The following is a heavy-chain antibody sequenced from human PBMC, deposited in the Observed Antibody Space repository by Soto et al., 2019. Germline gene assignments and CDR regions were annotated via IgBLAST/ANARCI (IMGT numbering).Heavy chain of an antibody. CDR2: MYHSGIT. V-gene: IGHV4-38-2*02. D-gene: IGHD6-13*01. CDR1: GYSISSGYY. J-gene: IGHJ4*02. CDR3: VRDQYSSSYLVSAY. Sequence: SSETLSLTCVVSGYSISSGYYWGWIRQPPGKGLEWIGSMYHSGITSYNPSLKSRVTISVDTFKNQVFLELKSVTAADTAVYYCVRDQYSSSYLVSAYWGQGAQVTVSS.